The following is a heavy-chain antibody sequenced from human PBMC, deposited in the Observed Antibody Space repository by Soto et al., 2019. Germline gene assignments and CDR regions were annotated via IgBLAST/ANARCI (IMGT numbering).Heavy chain of an antibody. Sequence: GGSLRLSCAASGFTFSSYDMHWVRQATGKGLEWVSAIGTAGDPYYPGSVKGRFTISRENAKNSLYLQMNSLRAGDTAVYYCARGLYCSSTSCYDYYGMDVWGQGTTVTVSS. CDR1: GFTFSSYD. J-gene: IGHJ6*02. D-gene: IGHD2-2*01. V-gene: IGHV3-13*05. CDR3: ARGLYCSSTSCYDYYGMDV. CDR2: IGTAGDP.